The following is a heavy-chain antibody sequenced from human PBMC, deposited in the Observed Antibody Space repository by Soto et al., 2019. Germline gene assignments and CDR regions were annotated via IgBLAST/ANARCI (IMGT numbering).Heavy chain of an antibody. CDR3: ASESHYGSGSS. V-gene: IGHV4-30-4*01. CDR2: IYYSGST. CDR1: GGSISSGDYY. D-gene: IGHD3-10*01. J-gene: IGHJ5*02. Sequence: PSETLSLTCTVSGGSISSGDYYWSWIRQPPGKGLEWIGYIYYSGSTYYNPSLKSRVTISVDTSENQFSLKLSSVTAADTAVYYCASESHYGSGSSWGQGTLVTVSS.